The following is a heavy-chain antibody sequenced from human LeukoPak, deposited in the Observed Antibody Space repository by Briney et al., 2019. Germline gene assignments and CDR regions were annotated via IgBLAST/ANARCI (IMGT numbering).Heavy chain of an antibody. CDR3: ARHGAPQGGRWGWLDY. J-gene: IGHJ4*02. CDR1: GGSISSGDYY. Sequence: PSQTLSLTCTVSGGSISSGDYYWSWIRQPPGKGLEWIGYIYYSGSTNYNPSLRSRVTISVDTSKNQFSLKLSSVTAADTAVYYCARHGAPQGGRWGWLDYWGQGTLVTVSS. V-gene: IGHV4-30-4*01. CDR2: IYYSGST. D-gene: IGHD7-27*01.